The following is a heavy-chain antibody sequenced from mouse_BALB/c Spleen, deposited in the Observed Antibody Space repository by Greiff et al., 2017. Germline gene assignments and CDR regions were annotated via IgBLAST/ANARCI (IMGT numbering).Heavy chain of an antibody. Sequence: QVQLQQPGAELVKPGASVKLSCKASGYTFTSYWMHWVKQRPGQGLEWIGEINPSNGRTNYNEKFKSKATLTVDKSSSTAYMQLSSLTSEDSAVYYCARRLGRDYAMDYWGQGTSVTVSS. CDR1: GYTFTSYW. CDR3: ARRLGRDYAMDY. J-gene: IGHJ4*01. CDR2: INPSNGRT. D-gene: IGHD4-1*01. V-gene: IGHV1S81*02.